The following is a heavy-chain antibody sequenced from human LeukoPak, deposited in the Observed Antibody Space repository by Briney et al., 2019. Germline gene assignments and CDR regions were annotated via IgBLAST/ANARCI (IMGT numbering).Heavy chain of an antibody. D-gene: IGHD5-12*01. CDR2: IKQDGSEK. CDR1: GFTFSSYW. V-gene: IGHV3-7*03. CDR3: ARDPSQDYDSFDY. J-gene: IGHJ4*02. Sequence: GGPLRLSCAASGFTFSSYWMSWVRQAPGKGLEWVANIKQDGSEKYYVDSVKGRFTISRDNAKNSLYLQMNSLRAEDTAVYYCARDPSQDYDSFDYWGQGTLVTVSS.